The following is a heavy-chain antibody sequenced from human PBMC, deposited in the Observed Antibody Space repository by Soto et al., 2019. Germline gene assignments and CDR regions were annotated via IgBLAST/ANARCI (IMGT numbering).Heavy chain of an antibody. CDR1: CGSVSSGSYY. CDR2: IYYSGST. J-gene: IGHJ3*02. CDR3: ARNFYYDSSGVDDAFDI. Sequence: LSLTCTVSCGSVSSGSYYWSWIGQPPGKGLEWIGYIYYSGSTNYNPSLKSRVTISVDTSKNQFSLKLSSVTTADTAVYYCARNFYYDSSGVDDAFDIWGQGTMVTVSS. D-gene: IGHD3-22*01. V-gene: IGHV4-61*01.